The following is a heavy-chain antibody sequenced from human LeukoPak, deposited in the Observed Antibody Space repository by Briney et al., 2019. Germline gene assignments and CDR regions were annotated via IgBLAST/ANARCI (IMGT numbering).Heavy chain of an antibody. J-gene: IGHJ4*02. CDR3: ASSRVPRPTVTPDWYFVY. D-gene: IGHD4-23*01. Sequence: GGSLRLSCAASGFIFYSDTMSWVCHTPGKGLECVSAISGNGGSTYYADSVKGRFTTSKDNSKNTLYLQMNSLRAEDTAVYYCASSRVPRPTVTPDWYFVYWGQGTLVTVSS. CDR1: GFIFYSDT. V-gene: IGHV3-23*01. CDR2: ISGNGGST.